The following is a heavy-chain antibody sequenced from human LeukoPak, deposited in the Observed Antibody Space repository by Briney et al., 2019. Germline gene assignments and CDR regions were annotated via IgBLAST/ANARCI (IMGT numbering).Heavy chain of an antibody. Sequence: QPGGSLRLSCAASGFTFSSYAMSWVRQAPGKGLEWVSAISGSGGSTYYADSVKGRFTISRDNSKNTLYLQMNSLRAEDTAVYYCAKDSSNRHWLFDAFDIWGQGTMVTVSS. CDR2: ISGSGGST. V-gene: IGHV3-23*01. CDR1: GFTFSSYA. D-gene: IGHD3-22*01. J-gene: IGHJ3*02. CDR3: AKDSSNRHWLFDAFDI.